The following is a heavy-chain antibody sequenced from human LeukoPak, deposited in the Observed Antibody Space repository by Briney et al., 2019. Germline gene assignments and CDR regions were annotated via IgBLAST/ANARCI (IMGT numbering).Heavy chain of an antibody. D-gene: IGHD6-13*01. V-gene: IGHV5-51*01. CDR3: ASRSRGRYSSSWYYFDY. Sequence: GESLKISCKGSGYSFTNYWIGWVRQMPGKGLEWMGIIYPGDSDTRYSPSSQGQVTISADKSVSTAYLQWSSLKASDTAMYYCASRSRGRYSSSWYYFDYWGQGTLVTVSS. CDR1: GYSFTNYW. CDR2: IYPGDSDT. J-gene: IGHJ4*02.